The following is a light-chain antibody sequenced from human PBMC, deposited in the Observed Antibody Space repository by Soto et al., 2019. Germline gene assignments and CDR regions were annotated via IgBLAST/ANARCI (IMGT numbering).Light chain of an antibody. CDR3: QQYNNWPRT. CDR2: GAS. J-gene: IGKJ1*01. CDR1: QSVSNN. Sequence: EIVMTQSPATLSVSPGERATLSCRASQSVSNNLALYQQKPGQAPRHLIYGASTSATGIPARFSGSGSGTEFTLTISSLQSEDFAVYYCQQYNNWPRTFGQGTKVDIK. V-gene: IGKV3D-15*01.